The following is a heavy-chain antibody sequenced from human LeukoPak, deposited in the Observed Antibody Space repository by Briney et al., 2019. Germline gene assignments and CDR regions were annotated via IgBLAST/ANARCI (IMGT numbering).Heavy chain of an antibody. V-gene: IGHV3-30*02. CDR3: ANPYGDYGSNFDY. Sequence: PGGSLRLSCAASGFTFSSYGMHWVRQAPGKGLEWAAFIRYDGSNKYYADSVKGRFTISRDNSKNTLYLQMNSLRAEDTAVYYCANPYGDYGSNFDYWGQGTLVTVSS. D-gene: IGHD4-17*01. CDR2: IRYDGSNK. CDR1: GFTFSSYG. J-gene: IGHJ4*02.